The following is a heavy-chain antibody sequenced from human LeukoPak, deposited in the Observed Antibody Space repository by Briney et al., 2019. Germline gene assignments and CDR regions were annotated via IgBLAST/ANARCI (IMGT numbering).Heavy chain of an antibody. CDR2: IYTSGST. CDR3: GRLPDSRTEAVDI. J-gene: IGHJ3*02. CDR1: GGSISSYY. V-gene: IGHV4-4*07. D-gene: IGHD3-22*01. Sequence: PSETLSLTCTVSGGSISSYYWSWIRQPAGKGLEWIGRIYTSGSTNYNPSLKSRVTMSVDMSRNQFSLKLSSVTAADTAVYYCGRLPDSRTEAVDIWGQGTVVTVSS.